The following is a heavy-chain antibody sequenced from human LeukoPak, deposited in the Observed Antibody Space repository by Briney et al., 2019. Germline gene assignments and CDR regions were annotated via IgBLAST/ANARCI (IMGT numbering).Heavy chain of an antibody. D-gene: IGHD2-15*01. Sequence: SETLSLTCAVSGGSISSGGYSWSWIRQPPGKGLEWIGYIYHSGSTYYNPSLKSRVTISVDRSKNQFSLELSSVTAADTAVYYCARGGDCSGGSCYPLYFDYWGQGTLVTVSS. CDR3: ARGGDCSGGSCYPLYFDY. CDR2: IYHSGST. CDR1: GGSISSGGYS. J-gene: IGHJ4*02. V-gene: IGHV4-30-2*01.